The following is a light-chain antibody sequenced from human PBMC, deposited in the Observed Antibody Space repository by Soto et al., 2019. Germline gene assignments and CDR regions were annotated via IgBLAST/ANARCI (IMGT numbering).Light chain of an antibody. J-gene: IGKJ3*01. CDR2: GAS. Sequence: DIQVTQSPASLSASVGDTVIIICRTSQSIGTSVNWYQHKPGKAPNLLIYGASTLQSGVPSRFSGSGSGTEFALTINSLQPEDFAIYYCQQGNSVGVTFGPGTKVDIK. CDR1: QSIGTS. V-gene: IGKV1-39*01. CDR3: QQGNSVGVT.